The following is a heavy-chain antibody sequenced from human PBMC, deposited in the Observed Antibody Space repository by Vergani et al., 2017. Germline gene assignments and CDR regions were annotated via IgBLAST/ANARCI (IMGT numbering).Heavy chain of an antibody. D-gene: IGHD5-24*01. CDR2: IKQDGSEK. J-gene: IGHJ5*01. CDR3: VRGGLATIYNWFDP. V-gene: IGHV3-7*01. Sequence: EVQLVESGGGLAQPGTSLRLSCAASGFTFSSYWMSWVRQAPGKGLEWVANIKQDGSEKYYVDSVKGRFTISRDNTKNSLYLQMNSLRAEDTAVYYCVRGGLATIYNWFDPWGQGTRVTVSS. CDR1: GFTFSSYW.